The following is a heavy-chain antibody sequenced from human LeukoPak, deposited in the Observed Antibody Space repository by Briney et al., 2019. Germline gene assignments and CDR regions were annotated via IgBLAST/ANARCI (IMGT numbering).Heavy chain of an antibody. V-gene: IGHV3-23*01. Sequence: GGSLRLSCAASGFTFSSYAMSWVRQAPGKGLEWVSTISGGRANTYYADSVKGRFTISRDNSKNTLCLQMNSLRAEDTAVYYCAKEHDILTGYGMDVWGQGTTVTVSS. CDR3: AKEHDILTGYGMDV. CDR1: GFTFSSYA. CDR2: ISGGRANT. D-gene: IGHD3-9*01. J-gene: IGHJ6*02.